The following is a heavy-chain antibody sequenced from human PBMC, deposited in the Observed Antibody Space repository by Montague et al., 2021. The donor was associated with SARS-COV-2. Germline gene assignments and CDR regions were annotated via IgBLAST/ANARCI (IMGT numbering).Heavy chain of an antibody. D-gene: IGHD6-25*01. CDR3: AKQTGAGAIVYWYFDL. V-gene: IGHV3-23*01. J-gene: IGHJ2*01. CDR1: GFAFNNFA. CDR2: IFVSGVGT. Sequence: SLRLSCAASGFAFNNFAMTWVRQPPGKGLEWVSSIFVSGVGTYYADSVKGRFTISRDNSRNTVYLQMNSLRAEDTAKYYCAKQTGAGAIVYWYFDLWGRGTVVSVSS.